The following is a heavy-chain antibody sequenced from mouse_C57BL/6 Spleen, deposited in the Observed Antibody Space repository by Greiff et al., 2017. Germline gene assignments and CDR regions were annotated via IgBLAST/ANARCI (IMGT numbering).Heavy chain of an antibody. CDR1: GYSITSGYY. CDR3: AREVYYGSSYWYFDV. CDR2: IRYDGST. Sequence: EVQLQEPGPGLVKPSQSLSLTCSVTGYSITSGYYWNWIRKFPGNKLEWMGYIRYDGSTNYNPSLKNRISITRDTSKYQVFLELKSVTTEDTATYYCAREVYYGSSYWYFDVWGTGTTVTVSS. J-gene: IGHJ1*03. V-gene: IGHV3-6*01. D-gene: IGHD1-1*01.